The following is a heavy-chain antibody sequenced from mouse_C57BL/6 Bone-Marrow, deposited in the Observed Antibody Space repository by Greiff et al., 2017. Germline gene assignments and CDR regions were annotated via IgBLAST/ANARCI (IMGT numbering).Heavy chain of an antibody. J-gene: IGHJ4*01. CDR2: ISGGGGNT. D-gene: IGHD1-1*01. CDR1: GFTFSSYT. Sequence: EVQLLQSGGGLVKPGGSLKLSCAASGFTFSSYTMYWVRQTPEQRLEWVATISGGGGNTYYPQRVKGRATFSTDNAKSTLYMQMSSLTSEDTAVYYCARRGSRGYCALDYWGQGTSVTVSS. CDR3: ARRGSRGYCALDY. V-gene: IGHV5-9*04.